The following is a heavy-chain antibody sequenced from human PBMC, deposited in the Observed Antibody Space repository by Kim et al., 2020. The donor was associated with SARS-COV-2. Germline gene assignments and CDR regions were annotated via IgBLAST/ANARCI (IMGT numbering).Heavy chain of an antibody. J-gene: IGHJ6*02. CDR3: AKGLSQFHFGYYYGMDV. CDR1: GFMFADYA. CDR2: ISWNSGII. Sequence: GGSLRLSCAASGFMFADYAMHWVRQAPGRGLEWVSGISWNSGIIGYADSVKGRFTISRDNAKNSLYVQMNSLRVEDTALYYCAKGLSQFHFGYYYGMDVWGQGTTVTVSS. D-gene: IGHD3-16*01. V-gene: IGHV3-9*01.